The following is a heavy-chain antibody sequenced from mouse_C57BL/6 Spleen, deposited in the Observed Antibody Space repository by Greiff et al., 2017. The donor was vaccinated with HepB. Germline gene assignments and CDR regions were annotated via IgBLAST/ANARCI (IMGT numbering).Heavy chain of an antibody. Sequence: QVQLQQPGAELVKPGASVKLSCKASGYTFTSYWMQWVKQRPGQGLEWIGEIDPSDSYTNYNQKFKGKATLTVDTSSSTAYMQLSSLTSEDSAVYYCARNGRWYFDVWGTGTTVTVSS. CDR3: ARNGRWYFDV. V-gene: IGHV1-50*01. CDR1: GYTFTSYW. CDR2: IDPSDSYT. D-gene: IGHD4-1*01. J-gene: IGHJ1*03.